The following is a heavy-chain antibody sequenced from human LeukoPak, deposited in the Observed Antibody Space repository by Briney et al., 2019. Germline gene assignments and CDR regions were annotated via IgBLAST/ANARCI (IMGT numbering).Heavy chain of an antibody. CDR2: IRYDGSNK. CDR3: ALAPTDGDYDY. CDR1: GFTFSGYG. Sequence: PGGSLRLSCAASGFTFSGYGMRWVRQAPGKGLEWVAFIRYDGSNKYYADSVKGRFTISRDNSKNTLYLQMNSLRAEDTAVYYCALAPTDGDYDYWGQGTLVTVSS. V-gene: IGHV3-30*02. J-gene: IGHJ4*02. D-gene: IGHD4-17*01.